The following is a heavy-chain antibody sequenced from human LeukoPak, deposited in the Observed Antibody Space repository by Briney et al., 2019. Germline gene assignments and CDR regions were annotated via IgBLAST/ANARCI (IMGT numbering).Heavy chain of an antibody. CDR3: AKGRTAYCSSTSCYTIDY. D-gene: IGHD2-2*02. V-gene: IGHV3-23*01. J-gene: IGHJ4*02. Sequence: GGSLRLSCAAPGFTFNSYAMTWVRQAPGKGLEWVSGISGSGGSTYYADSVKGRFTISRDNSKNTLYLQMNSLRAEDTAVYYCAKGRTAYCSSTSCYTIDYWGQGTLVTVSS. CDR2: ISGSGGST. CDR1: GFTFNSYA.